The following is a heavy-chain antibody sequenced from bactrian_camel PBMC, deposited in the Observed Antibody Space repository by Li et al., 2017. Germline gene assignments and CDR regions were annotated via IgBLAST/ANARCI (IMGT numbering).Heavy chain of an antibody. V-gene: IGHV3S53*01. CDR3: AADLGHGGTCSDDFRD. CDR1: VDSGYTYCRHE. D-gene: IGHD3*01. J-gene: IGHJ4*01. Sequence: HVQLVESGGGSVQAGGTLRLSCVASVDSGYTYCRHEMSWYCQAPGKEREFVASVDRDGRTNYADAVKGRFTISRDNNAEDTVYLEMNNLQPEDTGVYVCAADLGHGGTCSDDFRDWGQGTQVTVS. CDR2: VDRDGRT.